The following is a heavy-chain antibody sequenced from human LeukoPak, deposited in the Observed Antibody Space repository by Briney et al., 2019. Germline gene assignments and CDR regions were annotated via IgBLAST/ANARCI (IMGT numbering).Heavy chain of an antibody. CDR3: ARDLGGSYDYVWGSFDY. D-gene: IGHD3-16*01. CDR2: INWNGGST. CDR1: GFTFDGYG. V-gene: IGHV3-20*04. Sequence: PGGSLRLSCAASGFTFDGYGMSWVRQAPGKGLEWVSGINWNGGSTGYADSVKGRFTISRDDAKNSLYLQMNSLRAEDTALYYCARDLGGSYDYVWGSFDYWGQGTLVTVSS. J-gene: IGHJ4*02.